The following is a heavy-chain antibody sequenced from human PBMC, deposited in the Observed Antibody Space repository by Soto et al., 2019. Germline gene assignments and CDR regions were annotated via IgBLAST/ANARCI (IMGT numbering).Heavy chain of an antibody. V-gene: IGHV1-69*13. Sequence: ASVNVSCKASGGTFSSYAISWVRQAPGQGLEWMGGIIPIFGTANYAQKFQGRVTITADESTSTAYMELISLRSEDTAVYYCASGVAGYYYYYYGMDVWGQGTTVTVSS. J-gene: IGHJ6*02. D-gene: IGHD6-19*01. CDR2: IIPIFGTA. CDR1: GGTFSSYA. CDR3: ASGVAGYYYYYYGMDV.